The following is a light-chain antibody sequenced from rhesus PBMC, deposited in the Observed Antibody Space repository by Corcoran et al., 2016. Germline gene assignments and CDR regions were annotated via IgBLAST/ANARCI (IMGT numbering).Light chain of an antibody. J-gene: IGKJ2*01. Sequence: DIQMTQSPSSLSASVGDRVTITCRASENVNNYLNWYPQKPGKAPKLRIYKASTLQSGVPSRFIGSGSWTDYTFTIRILQPEDVATYYCQHGYGTPYSFGQGTKVEIK. CDR3: QHGYGTPYS. CDR2: KAS. V-gene: IGKV1-74*01. CDR1: ENVNNY.